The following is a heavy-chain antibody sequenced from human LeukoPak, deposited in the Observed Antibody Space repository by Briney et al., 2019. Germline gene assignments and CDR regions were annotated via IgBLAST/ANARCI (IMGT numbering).Heavy chain of an antibody. V-gene: IGHV4-59*01. Sequence: SETLSLTCTVSGGSISSYYWTWIRQPPGKGLEWIGYIYHTGSTNCNPSLKSRVTISVDTSKNQFSLRLSSVTAADTAVYYCASPGIVAAGTDRGFDYWGQGTLVTVSS. CDR1: GGSISSYY. J-gene: IGHJ4*02. CDR3: ASPGIVAAGTDRGFDY. CDR2: IYHTGST. D-gene: IGHD6-13*01.